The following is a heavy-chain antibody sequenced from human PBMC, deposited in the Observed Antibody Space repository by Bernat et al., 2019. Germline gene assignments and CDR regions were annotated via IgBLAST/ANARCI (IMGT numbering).Heavy chain of an antibody. J-gene: IGHJ5*02. V-gene: IGHV1-46*03. CDR1: GYTFTSYY. CDR3: ARGLFTMVRGAHPGWFDP. D-gene: IGHD3-10*01. Sequence: QVQLVQSGAEVKKPGASVKVSCKASGYTFTSYYMHWVRQAPGQGLEWMGIINPSGGSTSYAQKFQGRVTMTRDTSTSTVYMELSSLRSEDKAVYYCARGLFTMVRGAHPGWFDPWGQGTLVTVSS. CDR2: INPSGGST.